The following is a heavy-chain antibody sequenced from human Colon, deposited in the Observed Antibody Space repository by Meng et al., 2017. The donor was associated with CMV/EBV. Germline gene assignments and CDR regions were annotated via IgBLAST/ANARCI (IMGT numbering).Heavy chain of an antibody. CDR1: GDTFAAYY. J-gene: IGHJ5*02. D-gene: IGHD6-25*01. CDR3: ARSGERGHQTLDP. CDR2: VNLSSSGT. Sequence: SGDTFAAYYIHWVRQAPGRGLGWMGRVNLSSSGTDYAQNFQGRVTMTWDASISTAYMVLTWLTSDDTAIYYCARSGERGHQTLDPWGQGALVTVSS. V-gene: IGHV1-2*06.